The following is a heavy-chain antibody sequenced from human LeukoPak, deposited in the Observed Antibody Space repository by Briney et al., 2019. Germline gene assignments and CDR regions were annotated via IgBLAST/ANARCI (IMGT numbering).Heavy chain of an antibody. V-gene: IGHV1-18*01. Sequence: ASVKVSCKASGYTFTSYAVSWVRQAPGQGPEWMGWINMYNGNTNYAQKLQGRVTMTTDTSTSTAYMELRSLRSDDTAVYYCARVVGNYVWGSYRPEGCFDSWGQGTLVTVSS. CDR3: ARVVGNYVWGSYRPEGCFDS. J-gene: IGHJ4*02. CDR2: INMYNGNT. CDR1: GYTFTSYA. D-gene: IGHD3-16*02.